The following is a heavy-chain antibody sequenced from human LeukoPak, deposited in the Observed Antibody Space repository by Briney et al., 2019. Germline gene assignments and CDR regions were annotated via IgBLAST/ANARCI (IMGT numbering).Heavy chain of an antibody. V-gene: IGHV3-7*02. CDR2: IKQDGSEK. CDR1: GFTFSSYW. J-gene: IGHJ4*02. CDR3: ASLYSSGSYYFDY. D-gene: IGHD5-18*01. Sequence: GGSLRLSCAASGFTFSSYWMSWVRQAPGKGLEWVANIKQDGSEKYYVDSLKGRFTISRDNAKNSLYLLMNSLRAEDTAVYYCASLYSSGSYYFDYWGQGTLVTVSS.